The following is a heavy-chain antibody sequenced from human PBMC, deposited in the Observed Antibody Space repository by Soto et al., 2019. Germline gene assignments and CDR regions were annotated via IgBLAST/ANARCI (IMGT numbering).Heavy chain of an antibody. CDR2: IIPIFGTA. CDR3: ARGGPFEVSGSYYVSEDYYYYYGMDV. J-gene: IGHJ6*02. V-gene: IGHV1-69*13. Sequence: SVKVSCKASGGTFSSYAISWVRQAPGQGLEWMGGIIPIFGTANYAQKFQGRVTITADESTSTAYMELSSLRSEDTAVYYCARGGPFEVSGSYYVSEDYYYYYGMDVWGQGTTVTVSS. D-gene: IGHD3-10*01. CDR1: GGTFSSYA.